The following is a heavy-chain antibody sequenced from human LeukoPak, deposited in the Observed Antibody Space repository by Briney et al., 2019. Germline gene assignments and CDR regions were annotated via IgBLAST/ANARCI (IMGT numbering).Heavy chain of an antibody. J-gene: IGHJ4*02. D-gene: IGHD3-22*01. V-gene: IGHV3-23*01. Sequence: GGSLRLSCAASGFTFSSYDMSWVRQAPGKGLEWVSAISGSGGSTYYADSVKGRFTISSDNSKNTLYLQMNSLRAEDTAVYYCAKRYSSGYPSRQYYFDYWGQGTLVTVSS. CDR2: ISGSGGST. CDR3: AKRYSSGYPSRQYYFDY. CDR1: GFTFSSYD.